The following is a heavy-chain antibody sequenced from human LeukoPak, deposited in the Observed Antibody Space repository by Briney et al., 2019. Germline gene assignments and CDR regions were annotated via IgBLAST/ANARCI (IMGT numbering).Heavy chain of an antibody. Sequence: ASVKVSCKASGYTFTGYYMHWVRQAPGQGLEWMGWINPNSGGTNYAQKFQGRVTMTRDTSISTAYMELSGLRSDDTAVYYCAREGVTMVRGVRDYYFDYWGQGTLVTVSS. D-gene: IGHD3-10*01. CDR2: INPNSGGT. CDR3: AREGVTMVRGVRDYYFDY. CDR1: GYTFTGYY. V-gene: IGHV1-2*02. J-gene: IGHJ4*02.